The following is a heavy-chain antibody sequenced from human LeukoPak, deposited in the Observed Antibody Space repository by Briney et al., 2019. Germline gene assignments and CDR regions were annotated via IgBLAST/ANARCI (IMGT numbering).Heavy chain of an antibody. J-gene: IGHJ4*02. CDR3: ARDLYYGSAWDYFDY. V-gene: IGHV4-4*07. CDR1: GGSISGYY. Sequence: SETLSLTCTVSGGSISGYYWSWIRQPAGKGLEWIGRIYTSGSTNYNPSLKGRVTISVDTSKNQFSLKLSSVTAADTAVYYCARDLYYGSAWDYFDYWGQGTLVTVSS. D-gene: IGHD3-10*01. CDR2: IYTSGST.